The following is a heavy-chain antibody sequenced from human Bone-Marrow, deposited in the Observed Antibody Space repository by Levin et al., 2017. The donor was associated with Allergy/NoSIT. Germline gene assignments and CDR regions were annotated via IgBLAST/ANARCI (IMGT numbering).Heavy chain of an antibody. Sequence: RSQTLSLTCTVSGGSISSYYWSWIRQPPGKGLEWIGYIYYSGSTNYNPSLKSRVTISVDTSKNQFSLKLSSVTAADTAVYYCARDRTVPGGLGAFDIWGQGTMVTVSS. D-gene: IGHD3/OR15-3a*01. CDR1: GGSISSYY. J-gene: IGHJ3*02. CDR2: IYYSGST. CDR3: ARDRTVPGGLGAFDI. V-gene: IGHV4-59*01.